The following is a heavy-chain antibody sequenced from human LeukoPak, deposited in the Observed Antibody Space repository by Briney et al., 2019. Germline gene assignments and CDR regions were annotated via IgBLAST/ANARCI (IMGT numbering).Heavy chain of an antibody. V-gene: IGHV4-34*01. D-gene: IGHD3-3*01. CDR2: INHSGST. CDR3: ARGLPYYDFWGGHSNWFDP. CDR1: GGSFSGYY. J-gene: IGHJ5*02. Sequence: SETLSLTCAVYGGSFSGYYWSWIRQPPGKGLEWIGEINHSGSTNYNPSLKSRVTISVDTSKNQFSLQLSSVTAAETSVYYCARGLPYYDFWGGHSNWFDPWGQGTLVTVSS.